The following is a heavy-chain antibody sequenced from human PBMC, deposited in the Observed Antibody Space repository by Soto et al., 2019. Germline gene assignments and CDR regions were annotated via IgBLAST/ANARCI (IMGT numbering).Heavy chain of an antibody. D-gene: IGHD2-2*01. CDR1: GGSISSSSYY. CDR2: IYYSGST. J-gene: IGHJ5*02. V-gene: IGHV4-39*01. Sequence: SETLSLTCTVSGGSISSSSYYWGWIRQPPGKGLEWIGSIYYSGSTYYNPSLKSRVTISVDTSKNQFSLKLSSVTAADTAVYYCARVSFLGICSSTSCPAPHNWFDPWGQGTLVTVSS. CDR3: ARVSFLGICSSTSCPAPHNWFDP.